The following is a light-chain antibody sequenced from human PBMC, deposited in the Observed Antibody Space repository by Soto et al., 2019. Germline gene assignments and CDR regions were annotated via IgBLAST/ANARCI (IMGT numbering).Light chain of an antibody. CDR3: QQYGSSPWT. CDR2: GAS. CDR1: QSVNSNY. V-gene: IGKV3-20*01. J-gene: IGKJ1*01. Sequence: EFVLTQSPDTLSLSPGERATLSCRASQSVNSNYLAWYQQKPGQAPRLLIYGASSRATGIPDRFSGSGSGTDFTLTVSRLEPEDFVVYYCQQYGSSPWTFGQGTKVEIK.